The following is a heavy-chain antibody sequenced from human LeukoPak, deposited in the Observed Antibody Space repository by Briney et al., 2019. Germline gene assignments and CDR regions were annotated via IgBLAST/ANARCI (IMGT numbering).Heavy chain of an antibody. CDR2: IYYSGST. V-gene: IGHV4-30-4*08. D-gene: IGHD3-10*01. CDR1: GGSISSNNYY. CDR3: ARTKMVRGREDAFDI. Sequence: SETLSLTCTVSGGSISSNNYYWGWIRQPPGKGLEWIGYIYYSGSTYYNPSLKSRVTISVDTSKNQFSLKLSSVTAADTAVYYCARTKMVRGREDAFDIWGQGTMVTVSS. J-gene: IGHJ3*02.